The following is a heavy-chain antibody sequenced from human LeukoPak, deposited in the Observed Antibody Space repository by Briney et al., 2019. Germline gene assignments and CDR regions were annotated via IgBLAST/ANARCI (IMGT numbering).Heavy chain of an antibody. V-gene: IGHV1-18*01. Sequence: ASVKVSCKTSGYTFTSYYINWVRQAPGQGLEWVGWISAYNGGTNYAQKFQGRVTMTIDTSTTTAYMDLTSLTSDDTAMYYCAKGGTKVATIDYWGQGTLVTVSS. CDR2: ISAYNGGT. CDR3: AKGGTKVATIDY. J-gene: IGHJ4*02. D-gene: IGHD1-14*01. CDR1: GYTFTSYY.